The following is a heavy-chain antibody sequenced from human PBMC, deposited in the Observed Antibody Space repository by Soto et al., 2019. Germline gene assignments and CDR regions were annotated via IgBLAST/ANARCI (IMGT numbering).Heavy chain of an antibody. Sequence: SLRLSCAASGFTFSSYGMHWVRQAPGKGLEWVAVISYDGSNKYYADSVKGRFTISRDDSKNTLYLQMNSLRAEDTAVYYCAKALYYYGSGSYYWYYYYGMDVWGQGTTVTVSS. J-gene: IGHJ6*02. CDR1: GFTFSSYG. CDR3: AKALYYYGSGSYYWYYYYGMDV. V-gene: IGHV3-30*18. CDR2: ISYDGSNK. D-gene: IGHD3-10*01.